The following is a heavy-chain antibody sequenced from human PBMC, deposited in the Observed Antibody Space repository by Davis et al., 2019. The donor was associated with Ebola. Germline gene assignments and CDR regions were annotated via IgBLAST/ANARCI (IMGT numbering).Heavy chain of an antibody. CDR3: ARERIQLRTFDY. D-gene: IGHD5-18*01. Sequence: GESLKISCAASGFTFSSYSMNWVRQAPGKGLEWVSSISSSSSYIYYADSVKGRFTISRDNAKNSLYLQMNSLRAEDTAVYYCARERIQLRTFDYWGQGTLVTVSS. CDR1: GFTFSSYS. V-gene: IGHV3-21*01. J-gene: IGHJ4*02. CDR2: ISSSSSYI.